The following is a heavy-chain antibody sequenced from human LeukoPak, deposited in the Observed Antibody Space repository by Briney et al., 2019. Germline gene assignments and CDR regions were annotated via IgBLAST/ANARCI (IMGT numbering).Heavy chain of an antibody. CDR2: INQSGST. V-gene: IGHV4-34*01. CDR1: GGSFSGYS. D-gene: IGHD6-19*01. J-gene: IGHJ5*01. Sequence: SETLSLTCAVSGGSFSGYSWNWIRQSPGKGLEWIGEINQSGSTKYNPSLKSRGTISIDTSKSQFSMRLNSVTAADTALYYCARCDSGGWFFDSWGQGALVTVSS. CDR3: ARCDSGGWFFDS.